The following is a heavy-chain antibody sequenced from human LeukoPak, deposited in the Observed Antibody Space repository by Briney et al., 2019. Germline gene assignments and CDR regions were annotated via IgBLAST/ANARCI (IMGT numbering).Heavy chain of an antibody. CDR2: IYYSGST. D-gene: IGHD6-13*01. CDR3: AREGLAAARTTRGVRYFDY. CDR1: GGSISSGGYY. Sequence: SETLSLTCTVSGGSISSGGYYWSWIRQPPGEGLEGIGYIYYSGSTYYHPSLKSRVTISLDTSTNQFSLKLSCATAADTAVYYCAREGLAAARTTRGVRYFDYWGQGTLVTVSS. V-gene: IGHV4-30-4*02. J-gene: IGHJ4*02.